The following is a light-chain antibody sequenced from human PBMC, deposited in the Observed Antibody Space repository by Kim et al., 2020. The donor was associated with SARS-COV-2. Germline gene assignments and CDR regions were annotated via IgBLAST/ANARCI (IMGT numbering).Light chain of an antibody. Sequence: ASVGDIFTIACRASQDISNSLALYQPKPENVPKVLIYDASALHSGVPSRFSGSGSGAEFTLTISSLQPENVATYYCQKYNAAPWTFGQGTKVDIK. CDR1: QDISNS. J-gene: IGKJ1*01. CDR3: QKYNAAPWT. CDR2: DAS. V-gene: IGKV1-27*01.